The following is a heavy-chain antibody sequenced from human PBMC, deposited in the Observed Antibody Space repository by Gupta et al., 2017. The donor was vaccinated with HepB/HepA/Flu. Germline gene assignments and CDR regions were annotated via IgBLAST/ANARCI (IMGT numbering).Heavy chain of an antibody. V-gene: IGHV3-7*01. CDR2: IKEDGSEK. J-gene: IGHJ4*02. CDR1: GLTFYTSW. D-gene: IGHD3-10*01. Sequence: EVQLVESGGGLVQPGGSLRLSCAASGLTFYTSWMTWVRQAPGKGLEWVANIKEDGSEKYYVDSVKGRFTISRDNAKNSLYLQMNSVRAEDTAVYYCARELWFGELINSWGQGTLVTVSS. CDR3: ARELWFGELINS.